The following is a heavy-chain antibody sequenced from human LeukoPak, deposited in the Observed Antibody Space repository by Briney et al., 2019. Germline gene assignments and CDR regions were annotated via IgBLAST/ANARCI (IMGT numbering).Heavy chain of an antibody. CDR3: AYSGSYTEAFDI. CDR1: GFTFSSYG. D-gene: IGHD1-26*01. Sequence: GGSLRLSCAASGFTFSSYGMHWVRQAPGKGLEWVAVISYDGSNKYYADSVKGRFTISRDNSKNTLYLQMNSLRAEDTAVYYCAYSGSYTEAFDIWDQGTMVTVSS. J-gene: IGHJ3*02. V-gene: IGHV3-30*03. CDR2: ISYDGSNK.